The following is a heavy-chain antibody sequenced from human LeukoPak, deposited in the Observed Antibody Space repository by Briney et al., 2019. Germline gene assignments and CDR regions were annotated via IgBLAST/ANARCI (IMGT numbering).Heavy chain of an antibody. CDR1: GFSFSTDA. Sequence: GGSLRLSCAASGFSFSTDAMTWVRQAPGKGLQWVSTITWSGGDTYYEDSVKGRYTISRENSKSMMYLQMDSLRAEDTAVYYCARDSSGWSKNYWGQGTLVTVSS. J-gene: IGHJ4*02. CDR2: ITWSGGDT. D-gene: IGHD6-19*01. V-gene: IGHV3-23*01. CDR3: ARDSSGWSKNY.